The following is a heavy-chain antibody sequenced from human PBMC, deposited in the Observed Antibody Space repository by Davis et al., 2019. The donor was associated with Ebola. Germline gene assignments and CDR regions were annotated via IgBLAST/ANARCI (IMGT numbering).Heavy chain of an antibody. Sequence: AASVKVSCKASGYTFTSYAMHWVRQAPGQGLEWMGWISAYNGNTNYAQKLQGRVTMTTDTSTSTAYMELRSLRSDDTAVYYCARCITMIVVESWFDPWGQGTLVTVSS. CDR3: ARCITMIVVESWFDP. CDR2: ISAYNGNT. J-gene: IGHJ5*02. D-gene: IGHD3-22*01. V-gene: IGHV1-18*01. CDR1: GYTFTSYA.